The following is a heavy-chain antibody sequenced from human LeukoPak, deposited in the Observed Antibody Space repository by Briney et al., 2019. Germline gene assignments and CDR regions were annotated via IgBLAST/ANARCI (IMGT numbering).Heavy chain of an antibody. D-gene: IGHD3-16*01. CDR3: ARLRVIFWGFDI. CDR1: GGSFRGYY. V-gene: IGHV4-34*01. CDR2: INHSGST. Sequence: SETLSLTCAVYGGSFRGYYWSWIRQPPGKGLEWIGEINHSGSTNYNPSLKSRVTISVDTSKNQFSLKLSSVTTADTAVYYCARLRVIFWGFDIWGQGTMVTVSS. J-gene: IGHJ3*02.